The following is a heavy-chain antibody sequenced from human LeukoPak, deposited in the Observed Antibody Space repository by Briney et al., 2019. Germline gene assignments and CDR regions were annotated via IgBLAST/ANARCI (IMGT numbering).Heavy chain of an antibody. CDR3: SRLIAASGTGWFDP. J-gene: IGHJ5*02. CDR2: IYPADSDT. V-gene: IGHV5-51*01. Sequence: GESLKISCKGSGYRFISYWIVWVRQMPGKGLEWMGIIYPADSDTRYNPSFQGQVTISADKSINTAYLQWSSLKASDTAMYYCSRLIAASGTGWFDPWGQGTLATVSS. D-gene: IGHD6-13*01. CDR1: GYRFISYW.